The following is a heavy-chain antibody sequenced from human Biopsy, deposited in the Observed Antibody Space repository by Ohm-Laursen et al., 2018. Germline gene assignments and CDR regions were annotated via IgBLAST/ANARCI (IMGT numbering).Heavy chain of an antibody. CDR1: GDSISSYY. Sequence: GTLSLTCTVSGDSISSYYWSWIRQPPGKGLEWIGYISYSGSTKYNPSLKSPVTISVDTSKNQFSLKLSSVTAADTAVYYCASYSHHYYDFDYWGQGTLVTVSS. V-gene: IGHV4-59*01. CDR2: ISYSGST. D-gene: IGHD3-16*01. J-gene: IGHJ4*02. CDR3: ASYSHHYYDFDY.